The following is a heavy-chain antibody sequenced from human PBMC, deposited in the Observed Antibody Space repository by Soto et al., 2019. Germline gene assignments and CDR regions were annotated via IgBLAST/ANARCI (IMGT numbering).Heavy chain of an antibody. D-gene: IGHD2-2*01. CDR3: ARDSHTIRFHR. CDR2: IYYSGST. Sequence: PSETLSLTCTVSGGSISSYYWSWIRQPPGKGLEWIGYIYYSGSTNYNPSLKSRVTISVDTSKNQFSLKLSSVTAADTAVYYCARDSHTIRFHRWGKGTPVTVDS. V-gene: IGHV4-59*01. CDR1: GGSISSYY. J-gene: IGHJ1*01.